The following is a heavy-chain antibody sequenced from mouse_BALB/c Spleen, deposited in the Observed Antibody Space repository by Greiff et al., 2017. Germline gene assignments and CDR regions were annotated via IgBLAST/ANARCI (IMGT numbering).Heavy chain of an antibody. CDR3: ARHSQYLLPLDY. J-gene: IGHJ2*01. D-gene: IGHD1-1*01. Sequence: EVKLMESGGGLVKPGGSLKLSCAASGFAFSSYDMSWVRQTPEKRLEWVAYISSGGGSTYYPDTVKGRFTISRDNAKNTLYLQMSSLKSEDTAMYYCARHSQYLLPLDYWGQGTTLTVSS. CDR1: GFAFSSYD. CDR2: ISSGGGST. V-gene: IGHV5-12-1*01.